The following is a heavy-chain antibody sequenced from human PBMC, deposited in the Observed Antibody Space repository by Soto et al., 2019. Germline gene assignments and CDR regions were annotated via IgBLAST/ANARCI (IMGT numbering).Heavy chain of an antibody. V-gene: IGHV4-59*01. Sequence: SETLSLTCTVSGGSISSYYWSWIRQPPGKGLEWIGYIYYSGSTNYNPSLKSRVTISVDTSKNQFSLKLSSVTAADTAVYYCARDRGYCSGGSCYYFDYWGQGTLVTVSS. CDR1: GGSISSYY. CDR2: IYYSGST. J-gene: IGHJ4*02. D-gene: IGHD2-15*01. CDR3: ARDRGYCSGGSCYYFDY.